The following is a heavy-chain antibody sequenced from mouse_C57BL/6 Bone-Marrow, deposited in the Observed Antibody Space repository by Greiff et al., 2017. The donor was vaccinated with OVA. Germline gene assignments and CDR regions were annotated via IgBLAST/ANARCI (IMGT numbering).Heavy chain of an antibody. CDR2: IYIGNGYT. CDR1: GYTFTSYG. Sequence: VQLQQSGAELVRPGSSVKMSCKTSGYTFTSYGINWVKQRPGQGLEWIGYIYIGNGYTEYNEKFKGKATLTSDTSSSTAYIQLSSLTSEDSAIDFGARVGYYDGSSYDYWGQGTTLTVSS. D-gene: IGHD1-1*01. CDR3: ARVGYYDGSSYDY. J-gene: IGHJ2*01. V-gene: IGHV1-58*01.